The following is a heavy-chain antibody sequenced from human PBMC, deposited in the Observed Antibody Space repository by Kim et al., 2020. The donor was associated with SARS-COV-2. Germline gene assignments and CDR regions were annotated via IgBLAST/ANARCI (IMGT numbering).Heavy chain of an antibody. CDR3: ARDLEAVGVDY. CDR2: N. V-gene: IGHV6-1*01. Sequence: NDYAVSVKSRITINPATSKNQFSLQLNSVTPEDTAVYYCARDLEAVGVDYWGQGTLVTVSS. D-gene: IGHD6-19*01. J-gene: IGHJ4*02.